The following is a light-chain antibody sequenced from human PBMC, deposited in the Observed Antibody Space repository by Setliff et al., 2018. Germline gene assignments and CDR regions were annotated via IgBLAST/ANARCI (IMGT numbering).Light chain of an antibody. CDR1: YSDVGGHDR. J-gene: IGLJ1*01. Sequence: QSVLAQPPSVSGSPGQSVTISCTGTYSDVGGHDRVSWYQQPPGAAPKLIIYEVFNRPSGVPDRFSGSKSGTTASLTISGLQAEDEADYFCSSFTSTTTFYVFGPGTKVTV. CDR2: EVF. CDR3: SSFTSTTTFYV. V-gene: IGLV2-18*02.